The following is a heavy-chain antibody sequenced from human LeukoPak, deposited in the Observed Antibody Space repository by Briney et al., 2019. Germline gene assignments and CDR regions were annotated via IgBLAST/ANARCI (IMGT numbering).Heavy chain of an antibody. CDR3: TRVAPVTGSRYFDY. CDR2: IRNKVNSYIT. CDR1: GFTFSDHY. V-gene: IGHV3-72*01. J-gene: IGHJ4*02. D-gene: IGHD6-19*01. Sequence: GGSLRLSCAASGFTFSDHYMDWVRQAPGKGLEWVGRIRNKVNSYITEYAASVTGRFTIPRDDSKNSLYLQMNSLKTEDTAVYYCTRVAPVTGSRYFDYWGQGALVTVSS.